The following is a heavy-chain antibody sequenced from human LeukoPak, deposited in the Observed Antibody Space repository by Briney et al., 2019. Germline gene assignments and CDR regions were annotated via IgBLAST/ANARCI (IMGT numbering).Heavy chain of an antibody. CDR2: ISGSGGST. CDR1: GFTFSSYA. Sequence: GGSLRLSCAASGFTFSSYAMSWVRQAPGKGLEWVSAISGSGGSTYYADSVKGRFTISRDKSKNTLYLQMNSLRAEDTAVYYCAKGELFGYCSSTSCYADPRCFDYWGQGTLVTVAS. V-gene: IGHV3-23*01. J-gene: IGHJ4*02. D-gene: IGHD2-2*03. CDR3: AKGELFGYCSSTSCYADPRCFDY.